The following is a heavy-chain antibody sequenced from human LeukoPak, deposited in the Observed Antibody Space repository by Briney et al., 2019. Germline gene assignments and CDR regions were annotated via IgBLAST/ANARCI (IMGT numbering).Heavy chain of an antibody. D-gene: IGHD3-10*01. CDR3: ARELWFGELDFFDY. CDR2: IYTSGST. J-gene: IGHJ4*02. CDR1: GGSISSGSYY. V-gene: IGHV4-61*02. Sequence: SETLSLTCTVSGGSISSGSYYWSWIRQPAGKGLEWIGRIYTSGSTNYNPSLKSRVTISVDTSKNQFSLKLSSVTAADTAVYYCARELWFGELDFFDYWGQGTLVTVSS.